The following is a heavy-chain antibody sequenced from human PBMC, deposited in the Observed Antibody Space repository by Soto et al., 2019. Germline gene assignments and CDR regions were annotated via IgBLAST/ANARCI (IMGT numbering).Heavy chain of an antibody. Sequence: GASVKVSCKASGYTFTSYYMHWVRQAPGQGLEWMGIINPSGGSTSYAQKFQGRVTMTRDTSTSTVYMELSSLRSEDTAVYYCARDLGLSYCSSTSCPKGMDVWGKGTTVTVSS. J-gene: IGHJ6*04. V-gene: IGHV1-46*01. CDR1: GYTFTSYY. CDR2: INPSGGST. D-gene: IGHD2-2*01. CDR3: ARDLGLSYCSSTSCPKGMDV.